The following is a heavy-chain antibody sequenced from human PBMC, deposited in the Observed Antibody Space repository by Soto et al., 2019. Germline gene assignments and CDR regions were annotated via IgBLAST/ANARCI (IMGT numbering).Heavy chain of an antibody. V-gene: IGHV1-18*01. J-gene: IGHJ6*02. CDR2: ISAHNGNT. CDR1: GYTFTSYG. Sequence: ASVKVSCKASGYTFTSYGISWVRQAPGQGLEWKGWISAHNGNTNYTQKHQGRDTMTTDTSTSTAYKELRSLRSDDTAEYYCARFFVFWSGKPIYYYYYGMDVWGQGTTVTVSS. D-gene: IGHD3-3*01. CDR3: ARFFVFWSGKPIYYYYYGMDV.